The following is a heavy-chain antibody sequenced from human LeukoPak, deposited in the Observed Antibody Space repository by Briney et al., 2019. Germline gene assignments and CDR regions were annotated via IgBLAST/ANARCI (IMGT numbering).Heavy chain of an antibody. CDR2: ISAHNGNT. V-gene: IGHV1-18*01. J-gene: IGHJ4*02. CDR1: GYIFTSYG. Sequence: GASVKVSCKASGYIFTSYGIIWVRQAPGQGLQWMGWISAHNGNTNYAQKLQGRVTMTTDTSTSTVYMELRSLRSDDTAVYYCARAQTTLLLGYWGQGTLVTVSS. D-gene: IGHD4-11*01. CDR3: ARAQTTLLLGY.